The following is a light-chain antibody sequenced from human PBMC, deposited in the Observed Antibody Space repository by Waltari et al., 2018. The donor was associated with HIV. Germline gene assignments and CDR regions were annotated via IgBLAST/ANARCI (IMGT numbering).Light chain of an antibody. CDR3: ETWDSSLNAVV. Sequence: QSVLTQPRSASGTPGQGVTISCSGSRANIGSNSVNWYQQFPGEAPKLLIYYNDQRPSGVPDRFSGSKSGTSASPAFSGLQSEDEADYYCETWDSSLNAVVFGGVTKLTVL. CDR1: RANIGSNS. V-gene: IGLV1-44*01. CDR2: YND. J-gene: IGLJ2*01.